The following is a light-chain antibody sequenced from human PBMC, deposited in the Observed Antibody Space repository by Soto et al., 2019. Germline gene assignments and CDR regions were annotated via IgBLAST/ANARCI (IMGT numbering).Light chain of an antibody. CDR1: QSVSSN. CDR2: GAS. J-gene: IGKJ1*01. CDR3: QQYSNWPRT. Sequence: EIVMTQSPATLSVSPGERATLSCRASQSVSSNLSWYQQKPGQAPRRLIYGASTRATGIPARFSGSGSGTEFTLTISSLQSEDFAVYYCQQYSNWPRTFGEGTKVEIK. V-gene: IGKV3-15*01.